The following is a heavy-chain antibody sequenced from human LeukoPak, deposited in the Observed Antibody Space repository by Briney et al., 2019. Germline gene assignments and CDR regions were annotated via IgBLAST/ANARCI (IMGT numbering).Heavy chain of an antibody. CDR1: GGSISSGGYY. V-gene: IGHV4-30-2*01. Sequence: SETLSLTCTVSGGSISSGGYYWSWIRQPPGKGLEWIGYIYHSGSTYYNPSLKSRVTISADRSKNQFSLKLSSVTAADTAVYYCARVGAARPGYWGQGTLVTVSS. CDR3: ARVGAARPGY. J-gene: IGHJ4*02. CDR2: IYHSGST. D-gene: IGHD6-6*01.